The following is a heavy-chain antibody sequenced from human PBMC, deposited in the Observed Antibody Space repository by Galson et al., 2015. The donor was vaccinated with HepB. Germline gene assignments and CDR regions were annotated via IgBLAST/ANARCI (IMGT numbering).Heavy chain of an antibody. J-gene: IGHJ3*02. D-gene: IGHD3-16*02. CDR2: IKQDGSEK. CDR3: AREGSYSPYDYVWGTYRYDAFDS. Sequence: SLRLSCAASGFTFRSYWMSWVRQAPGKGLEWVANIKQDGSEKYYVDSVKGRFTISRDNAKNSLYLQMNSLSAEDTAVYYCAREGSYSPYDYVWGTYRYDAFDSWGQGTMVTVSS. CDR1: GFTFRSYW. V-gene: IGHV3-7*03.